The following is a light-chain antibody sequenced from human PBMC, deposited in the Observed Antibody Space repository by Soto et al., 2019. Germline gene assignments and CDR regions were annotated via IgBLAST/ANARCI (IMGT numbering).Light chain of an antibody. Sequence: DIQMTQSPTSLSASIGDRVTITCRASQSIGTYLNWYQLKPGKAPKLLIFAASSLEPGVPSRFSGSGSGADFSLTISSLQPEDFATYFCQQSYISFTFGHGTRVDFK. CDR1: QSIGTY. CDR3: QQSYISFT. V-gene: IGKV1-39*01. CDR2: AAS. J-gene: IGKJ3*01.